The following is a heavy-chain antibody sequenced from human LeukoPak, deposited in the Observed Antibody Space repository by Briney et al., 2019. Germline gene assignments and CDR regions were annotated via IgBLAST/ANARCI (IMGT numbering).Heavy chain of an antibody. CDR2: IYYSGST. Sequence: PSETLSLTCTVSGASISSTSYYWSWIRQPPGKGLEWIGYIYYSGSTNYNPSLKSRVTISVDTSKNQFSLKLSSVTAADTAVYYCARHHFGRGYYYYYMDVWGKGTTVTISS. D-gene: IGHD3-10*01. CDR1: GASISSTSYY. CDR3: ARHHFGRGYYYYYMDV. V-gene: IGHV4-61*05. J-gene: IGHJ6*03.